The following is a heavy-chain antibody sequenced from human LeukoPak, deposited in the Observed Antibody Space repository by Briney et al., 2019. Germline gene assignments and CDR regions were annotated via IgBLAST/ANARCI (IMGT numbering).Heavy chain of an antibody. CDR3: ARAITIFGVVIHAFDI. Sequence: SETLSLTCTVSGGSLSSYYWSWIRQPPGKGLEWIGYIYYSGSTNYNPSLKSRVTISVDTSKSQFSLKLSSVTAADTAVYYCARAITIFGVVIHAFDIWGQGTMVTASS. V-gene: IGHV4-59*08. D-gene: IGHD3-3*01. J-gene: IGHJ3*02. CDR1: GGSLSSYY. CDR2: IYYSGST.